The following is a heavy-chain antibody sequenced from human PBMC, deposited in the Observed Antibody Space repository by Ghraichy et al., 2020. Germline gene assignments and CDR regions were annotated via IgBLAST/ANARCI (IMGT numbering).Heavy chain of an antibody. J-gene: IGHJ4*02. V-gene: IGHV3-48*02. CDR3: ARGDYYDFWSGVDY. CDR2: ISISSSTI. CDR1: GFTFSSYS. D-gene: IGHD3-3*01. Sequence: GGSLRLSCAASGFTFSSYSMNWVRQAPGKGLEWVSYISISSSTIYYVDSVKGRFTISRDNAKNSLYLQMNSLRDEDTAVYYCARGDYYDFWSGVDYWGQGALVTVSS.